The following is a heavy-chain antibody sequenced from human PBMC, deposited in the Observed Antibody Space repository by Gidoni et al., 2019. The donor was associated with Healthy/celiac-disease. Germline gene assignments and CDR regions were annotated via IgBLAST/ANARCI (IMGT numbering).Heavy chain of an antibody. CDR3: ARAGYDFWSGYYDWFDP. CDR2: INHSGST. Sequence: QVQLQQWGAGLLKPSETLSLTCAVYGGSFSGYYWSWIRQPPGKGLEWIGEINHSGSTNYNPSLKSRVTIAVDTAKNQFSRKLGSVTAADTAVYYCARAGYDFWSGYYDWFDPWGQGTLVTVSS. J-gene: IGHJ5*02. V-gene: IGHV4-34*01. CDR1: GGSFSGYY. D-gene: IGHD3-3*01.